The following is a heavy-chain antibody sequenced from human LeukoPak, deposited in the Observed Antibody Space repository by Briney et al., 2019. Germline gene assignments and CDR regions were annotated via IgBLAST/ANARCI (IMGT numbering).Heavy chain of an antibody. Sequence: KPSETLSLTCTVSGGSISSYYWSWIRQPAGRGLEWIGHIYTSGSTNSNPSLKSRVTMSVDTSKNQFSLKLSSVTAADTAVYYCARSTRVYGSGSYLAFDYWGQGTLVTVSS. J-gene: IGHJ4*02. V-gene: IGHV4-4*07. D-gene: IGHD3-10*01. CDR2: IYTSGST. CDR3: ARSTRVYGSGSYLAFDY. CDR1: GGSISSYY.